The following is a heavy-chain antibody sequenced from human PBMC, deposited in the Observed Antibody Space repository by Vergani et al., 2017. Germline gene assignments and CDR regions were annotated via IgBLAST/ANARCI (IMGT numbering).Heavy chain of an antibody. Sequence: QVQLVQSGGEVKKPGSSVKVSCKASGGTFSSSAISWVRQAPGQGLEWMGGIIPTFGTANYAQKFQGRVTITADESTSTAYMELSSLRSEDTAVYYWARALLCSGGRCYYYYFMDVWGQGTTVTVSS. CDR1: GGTFSSSA. V-gene: IGHV1-69*12. CDR3: ARALLCSGGRCYYYYFMDV. CDR2: IIPTFGTA. J-gene: IGHJ6*02. D-gene: IGHD2-15*01.